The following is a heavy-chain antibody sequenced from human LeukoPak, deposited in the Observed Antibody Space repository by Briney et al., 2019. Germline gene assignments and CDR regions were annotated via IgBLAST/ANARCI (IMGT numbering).Heavy chain of an antibody. CDR3: ARAQYYYGSKGGRMDV. J-gene: IGHJ6*02. CDR2: ISAYNGNT. CDR1: GYTFTSYG. V-gene: IGHV1-18*01. D-gene: IGHD3-10*01. Sequence: ASVTVSCKASGYTFTSYGISWVRQAPGQGLEWMGWISAYNGNTNYAQKLQGRVTMTTDTSTSTAYMELRSLRSDDTAVYYCARAQYYYGSKGGRMDVWGQGTTVTVSS.